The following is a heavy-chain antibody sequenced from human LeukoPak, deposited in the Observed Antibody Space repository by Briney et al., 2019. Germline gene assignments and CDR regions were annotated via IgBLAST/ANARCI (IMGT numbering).Heavy chain of an antibody. CDR2: IYYSGST. D-gene: IGHD4-23*01. CDR3: ARGGTAVIAPYAFDI. V-gene: IGHV4-59*01. J-gene: IGHJ3*02. Sequence: SETLSLTCTVSGGSTSSYYWSWIRQPPGKGLEWIGYIYYSGSTNYNPSVKSRVAMSVDTSKKQFSLKLSSLTAADTAVYYCARGGTAVIAPYAFDIWGQGTMVTVSS. CDR1: GGSTSSYY.